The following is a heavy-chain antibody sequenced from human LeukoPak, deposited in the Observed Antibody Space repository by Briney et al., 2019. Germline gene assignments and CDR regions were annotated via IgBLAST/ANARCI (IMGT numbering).Heavy chain of an antibody. CDR3: AKSEIVVVTGFGEYYYYGMDV. CDR1: GFTFSSYA. Sequence: PGGSLRLSCAASGFTFSSYAMSWVRQAPGKGLEWVSAISGGGGSTYYADSVKGRFTISRANSKNTLYLQMNSLRGEDTAVYYCAKSEIVVVTGFGEYYYYGMDVWGQGTTVTVSS. V-gene: IGHV3-23*01. CDR2: ISGGGGST. D-gene: IGHD3-22*01. J-gene: IGHJ6*02.